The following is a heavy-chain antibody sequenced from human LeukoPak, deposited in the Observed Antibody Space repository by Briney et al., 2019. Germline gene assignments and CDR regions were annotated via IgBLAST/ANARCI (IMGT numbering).Heavy chain of an antibody. D-gene: IGHD6-19*01. CDR3: ASAPGSGWSSNYFDY. J-gene: IGHJ4*02. Sequence: ASVKVSCKASGYTFTSYGISWVRQAPGQGLEWMGWISAYNGNTNYAQKLQGRVTMTTDTSTSTAYMELRSLRSDDTAVYYRASAPGSGWSSNYFDYWGQGTLVTVSS. CDR2: ISAYNGNT. V-gene: IGHV1-18*01. CDR1: GYTFTSYG.